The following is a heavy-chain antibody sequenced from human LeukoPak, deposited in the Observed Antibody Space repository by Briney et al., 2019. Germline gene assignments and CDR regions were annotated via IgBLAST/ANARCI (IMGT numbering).Heavy chain of an antibody. CDR1: GGSFSGYY. D-gene: IGHD6-13*01. CDR2: IYYSGST. Sequence: SETLSLTCAVYGGSFSGYYWSWIRQPPGKGLEWIGYIYYSGSTNYSPSLKSRVTISVDTSKNQFSLKLSSVTAVDTAVYYCAREMESSSWSYYFDYWGQGTLVTVSS. J-gene: IGHJ4*02. CDR3: AREMESSSWSYYFDY. V-gene: IGHV4-59*01.